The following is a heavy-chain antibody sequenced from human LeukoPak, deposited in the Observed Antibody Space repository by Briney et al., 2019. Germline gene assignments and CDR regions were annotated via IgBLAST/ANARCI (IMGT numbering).Heavy chain of an antibody. J-gene: IGHJ4*02. V-gene: IGHV3-48*01. CDR1: GFIFSSFS. CDR2: ISSSSRTI. D-gene: IGHD6-13*01. Sequence: PGGSLRLSCAASGFIFSSFSMNWVRQAPGKGLEWISYISSSSRTIYYADSVKGRFTISRDNAKNSLYLQMNTLRAEDTAVYYCARDPLSSSSFDYWGQGTLVTVSS. CDR3: ARDPLSSSSFDY.